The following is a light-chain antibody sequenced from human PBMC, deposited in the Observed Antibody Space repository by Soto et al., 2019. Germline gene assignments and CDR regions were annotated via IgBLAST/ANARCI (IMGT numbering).Light chain of an antibody. CDR2: EVS. V-gene: IGLV2-8*01. J-gene: IGLJ2*01. Sequence: QSVLTQPPSASGSPGQSVTISCTGTSSDVGAYKYVSWYQQHPGKAPKLMIYEVSKRPSGVPDRFSGSKSGNTASLTVSGLQAEDEADYDCSSYAGSNNLFGGGTKLTVL. CDR1: SSDVGAYKY. CDR3: SSYAGSNNL.